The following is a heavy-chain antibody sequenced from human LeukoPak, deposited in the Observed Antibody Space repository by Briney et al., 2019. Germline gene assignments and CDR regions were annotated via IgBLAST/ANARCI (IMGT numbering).Heavy chain of an antibody. Sequence: SQTLSLTCTVSGGSISSGDYYWSWIPHPPGKGLEWIGYIYYSGSTYYNPSLKSRVTISVDTSKNQFSLKLSSVTAADTAVYYCARVSGAAFPFIDYWGQGTLVSVSS. CDR1: GGSISSGDYY. CDR2: IYYSGST. J-gene: IGHJ4*02. D-gene: IGHD3-10*01. V-gene: IGHV4-30-4*01. CDR3: ARVSGAAFPFIDY.